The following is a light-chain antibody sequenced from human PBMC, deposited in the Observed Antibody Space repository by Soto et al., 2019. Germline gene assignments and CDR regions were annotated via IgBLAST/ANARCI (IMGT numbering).Light chain of an antibody. CDR1: SSNIGSNY. CDR2: QNN. Sequence: QSVLTQPPSASGTPGPRVTISCSGSSSNIGSNYVYWYQQLPGTAPKLLIYQNNQRPSGVPDRFSGSNSGTSASLAISGLRSEDEADYYCSAWDDSLSGYVFGAGTKLTVL. CDR3: SAWDDSLSGYV. V-gene: IGLV1-47*01. J-gene: IGLJ1*01.